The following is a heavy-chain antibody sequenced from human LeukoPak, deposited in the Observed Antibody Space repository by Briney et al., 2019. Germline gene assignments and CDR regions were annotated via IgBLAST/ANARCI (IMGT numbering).Heavy chain of an antibody. Sequence: GGSLRLSCAVSGHTFSSSWMDWVRQAPGKGLEWVASINPDGNKKYSADSVKGRFTISRDNAENSLYLQMNSLRVEDTAFYYCARDLAYSRLDYWGQGMLVTVSS. CDR1: GHTFSSSW. D-gene: IGHD5-18*01. CDR3: ARDLAYSRLDY. CDR2: INPDGNKK. J-gene: IGHJ4*02. V-gene: IGHV3-7*01.